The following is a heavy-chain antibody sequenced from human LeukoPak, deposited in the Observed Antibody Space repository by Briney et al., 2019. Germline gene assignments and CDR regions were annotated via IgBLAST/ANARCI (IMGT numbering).Heavy chain of an antibody. Sequence: PSETLSLTCTVSDRSLTNYDWSWVRQPPGKGREFIGHVHYSGTATYNPSLRSRVTISIDTSKKHFFLKLKSVTAADTAVYYCARGYGDFRVEGRYFHSWGQGTLVTVSS. D-gene: IGHD4-17*01. J-gene: IGHJ4*02. CDR1: DRSLTNYD. CDR2: VHYSGTA. V-gene: IGHV4-59*01. CDR3: ARGYGDFRVEGRYFHS.